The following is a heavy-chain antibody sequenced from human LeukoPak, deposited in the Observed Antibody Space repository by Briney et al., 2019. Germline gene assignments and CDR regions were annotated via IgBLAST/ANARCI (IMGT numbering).Heavy chain of an antibody. J-gene: IGHJ6*04. CDR1: GFTFSSYG. Sequence: GGSLRLSCAASGFTFSSYGMHWVRQTPGKGLEWVAVISYDGSNKYYADSVKGRFTISRDNSKNTLYLQMNSLRAEDTAVYYCAKDDTLWFGELSSLYYYYGMDVWGKGTTVTVSS. CDR3: AKDDTLWFGELSSLYYYYGMDV. V-gene: IGHV3-30*18. CDR2: ISYDGSNK. D-gene: IGHD3-10*01.